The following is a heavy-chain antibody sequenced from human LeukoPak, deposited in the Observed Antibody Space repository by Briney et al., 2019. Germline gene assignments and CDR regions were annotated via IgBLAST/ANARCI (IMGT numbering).Heavy chain of an antibody. V-gene: IGHV4-4*07. J-gene: IGHJ5*02. CDR3: AKSLYGSGSYYNWFDP. Sequence: SETLSLTCTVSGDSISSFYWSWIRQPAGKGLEWIGRIYTSGSTNYNPSLKSRVTMSVDTSKNQFSLKLSSVTAADTAVYYCAKSLYGSGSYYNWFDPWGQGTLVTVSS. CDR1: GDSISSFY. D-gene: IGHD3-10*01. CDR2: IYTSGST.